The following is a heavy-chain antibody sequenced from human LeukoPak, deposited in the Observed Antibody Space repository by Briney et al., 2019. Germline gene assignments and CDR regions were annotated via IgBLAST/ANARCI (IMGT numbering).Heavy chain of an antibody. CDR3: ARDRISHSSGYQDASADAFDI. V-gene: IGHV1-46*01. D-gene: IGHD3-22*01. CDR2: INPSGVST. Sequence: ASVKASCKASGYTFTSYYMHWVRQSPGQGLEWMGIINPSGVSTSYAQKFQGKGTMTRDTSTSTVYMELSSLRSEDTAVYYCARDRISHSSGYQDASADAFDIWGQGTMVTVSS. J-gene: IGHJ3*02. CDR1: GYTFTSYY.